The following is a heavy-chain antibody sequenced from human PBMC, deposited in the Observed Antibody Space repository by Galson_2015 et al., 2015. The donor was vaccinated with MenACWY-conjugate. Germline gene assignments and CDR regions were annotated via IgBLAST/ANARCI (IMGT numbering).Heavy chain of an antibody. CDR3: ARHVRGIAAAGSALEGGRQDY. J-gene: IGHJ4*02. V-gene: IGHV4-39*01. Sequence: ETLSLTCTVSGGSISSSSYFWGWIRQPPGKGLEWIGSIYYSGNTYYNASLKSRITISVDASKNQFSLNLSSVTAADTAVYYCARHVRGIAAAGSALEGGRQDYWGQGTSVTVSS. D-gene: IGHD6-13*01. CDR2: IYYSGNT. CDR1: GGSISSSSYF.